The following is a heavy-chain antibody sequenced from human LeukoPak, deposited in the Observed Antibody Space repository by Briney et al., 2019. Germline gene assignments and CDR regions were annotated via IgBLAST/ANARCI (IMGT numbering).Heavy chain of an antibody. Sequence: GRALRLSCAASGLTFSSYSMNWVRQATGKGLEWVSSISSSSSYIYYADSVKGRFTISRDNAKNSLYLQMNSLRAEDTAVYYCARDFGYCSSTSCYDYYGMDVWGQGTTVTVSS. CDR1: GLTFSSYS. CDR3: ARDFGYCSSTSCYDYYGMDV. V-gene: IGHV3-21*01. J-gene: IGHJ6*02. CDR2: ISSSSSYI. D-gene: IGHD2-2*01.